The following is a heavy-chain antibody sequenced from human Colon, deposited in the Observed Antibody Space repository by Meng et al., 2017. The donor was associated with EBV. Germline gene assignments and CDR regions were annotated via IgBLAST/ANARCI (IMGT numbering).Heavy chain of an antibody. CDR1: GGSFLDYY. Sequence: QVQRKQWGAGLVKPSETLSRSCAVYGGSFLDYYWTWIRHPPGKGLEWIGEIDHRGNTKYNPSLKSRVTISLDTSKKQFSLKVSSVTAADSAVYYCARRGPSGNFSPWSQGALVTVSS. CDR3: ARRGPSGNFSP. CDR2: IDHRGNT. D-gene: IGHD3-10*01. J-gene: IGHJ5*02. V-gene: IGHV4-34*01.